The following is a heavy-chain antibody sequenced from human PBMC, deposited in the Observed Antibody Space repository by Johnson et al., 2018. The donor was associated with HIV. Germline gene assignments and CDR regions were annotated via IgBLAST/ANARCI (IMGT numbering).Heavy chain of an antibody. CDR2: ISYDGSNK. J-gene: IGHJ3*02. V-gene: IGHV3-30*18. D-gene: IGHD1-26*01. Sequence: QVQLVESGGGVVQPGRSLRLSCAASRFTFSNYAMNWVRQAPGKGLEWMAIISYDGSNKNYADSVKGRFTISRDNSKNTLYLQMNSLRAEDTAVYYCAKDQWEQTLNAFDIWGQGTMVTVSS. CDR1: RFTFSNYA. CDR3: AKDQWEQTLNAFDI.